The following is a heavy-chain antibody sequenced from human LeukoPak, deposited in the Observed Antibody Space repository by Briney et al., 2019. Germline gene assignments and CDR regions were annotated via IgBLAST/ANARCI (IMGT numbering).Heavy chain of an antibody. CDR3: ARRHRALGMDV. CDR1: GGTFSSYA. V-gene: IGHV1-69*04. CDR2: IIPILGIA. Sequence: SVKVSCKASGGTFSSYAISWVRQAPGQGLEWMGRIIPILGIANYAQKFQGRVTMTTDTSTSTAYMELRSLRFDDTAVYYCARRHRALGMDVWGQGTTVTVSS. J-gene: IGHJ6*02. D-gene: IGHD1-14*01.